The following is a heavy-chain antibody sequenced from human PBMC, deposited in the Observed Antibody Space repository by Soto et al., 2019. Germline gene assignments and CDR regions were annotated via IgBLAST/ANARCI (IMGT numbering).Heavy chain of an antibody. CDR3: ARDRTSSGYYFDYSLDS. V-gene: IGHV4-59*01. J-gene: IGHJ4*02. Sequence: PSDTLSLTCSLSGVSLSRYYYILIRPPPGKGLEYIAYMYHTGNAKYKPSLQSRVTLSVDTSKNQFSLRLASVTAADTDVYYCARDRTSSGYYFDYSLDSWGQGIGVTVS. CDR2: MYHTGNA. D-gene: IGHD3-22*01. CDR1: GVSLSRYY.